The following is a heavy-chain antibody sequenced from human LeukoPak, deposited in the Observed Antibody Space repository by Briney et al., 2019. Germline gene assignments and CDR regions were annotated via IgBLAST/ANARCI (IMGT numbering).Heavy chain of an antibody. CDR2: IWYDGSNK. CDR1: GFTFSSYG. D-gene: IGHD3-3*01. CDR3: AREGYSYYDFWSGYYRGEYFDY. J-gene: IGHJ4*02. V-gene: IGHV3-33*01. Sequence: GGSLRLSCAASGFTFSSYGMHWVRQAPGKGLEWVAVIWYDGSNKYYADSVKGRFTTSRDNSKNTLYLQMNSLRAEDTAVYYCAREGYSYYDFWSGYYRGEYFDYWGQGTLVTVSS.